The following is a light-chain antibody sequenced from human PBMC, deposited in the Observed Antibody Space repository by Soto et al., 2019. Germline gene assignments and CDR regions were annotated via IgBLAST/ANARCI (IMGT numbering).Light chain of an antibody. Sequence: DIQMTQSPSSLSASVGDRVTITCRASQDIRNSLAWYQQKPGTVPKLLIYSASTSQSGVPSRFSGSGSGTDFTLTISSLQPEDVATYYCQKYNTVPATFGQGTRLDMK. V-gene: IGKV1-27*01. CDR3: QKYNTVPAT. J-gene: IGKJ5*01. CDR1: QDIRNS. CDR2: SAS.